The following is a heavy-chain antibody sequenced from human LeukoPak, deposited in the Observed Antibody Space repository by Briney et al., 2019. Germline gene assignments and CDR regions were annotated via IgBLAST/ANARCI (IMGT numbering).Heavy chain of an antibody. CDR3: AKDRYYMDV. J-gene: IGHJ6*03. CDR2: ITSSSSYI. Sequence: GGSLRLSCAASGFTFSSYNMNWVRQAPGKGPEWVSSITSSSSYIYYADSVKGRFTISRDNAKNSLYLQMDSLRVEDTAVYYCAKDRYYMDVWGKGTTVTISS. V-gene: IGHV3-21*06. CDR1: GFTFSSYN.